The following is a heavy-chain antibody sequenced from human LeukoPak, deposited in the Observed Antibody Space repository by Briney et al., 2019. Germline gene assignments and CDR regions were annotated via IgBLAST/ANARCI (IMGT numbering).Heavy chain of an antibody. J-gene: IGHJ4*02. V-gene: IGHV1-69*01. CDR1: GGTFSSYA. Sequence: AWVKVSCKASGGTFSSYAISWVRQAPGQGLEWMGGIIPIFGTANYAQTFQGRGPITADESTSTAYMELSSLRSEDTAVYYCARCAYYDILTDNSPGAFDDWGQGTLVTVSS. CDR2: IIPIFGTA. D-gene: IGHD3-9*01. CDR3: ARCAYYDILTDNSPGAFDD.